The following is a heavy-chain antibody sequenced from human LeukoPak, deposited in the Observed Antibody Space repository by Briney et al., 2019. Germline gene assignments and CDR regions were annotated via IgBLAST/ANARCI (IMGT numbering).Heavy chain of an antibody. CDR3: ARALSGYLVAFDY. J-gene: IGHJ4*02. V-gene: IGHV4-59*11. Sequence: SETLSLTCTVSGGSISSHYWNWIRQPPGKGLEWIGHIYYSGSTTYNPSLKSRVTISVDTSMNQFSLKLNSVTAADTAVYYCARALSGYLVAFDYWGQGALVTVSS. D-gene: IGHD3-22*01. CDR1: GGSISSHY. CDR2: IYYSGST.